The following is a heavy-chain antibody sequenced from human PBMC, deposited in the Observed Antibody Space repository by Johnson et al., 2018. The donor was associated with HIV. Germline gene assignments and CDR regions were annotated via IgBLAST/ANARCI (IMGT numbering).Heavy chain of an antibody. CDR3: ARDISPWAAGNSGAFDI. CDR2: INWNGGST. CDR1: GFTFDDYG. D-gene: IGHD6-13*01. V-gene: IGHV3-20*04. J-gene: IGHJ3*02. Sequence: VQLVESGGGVVRPGGSLRLSCAASGFTFDDYGMSWVRQAPGKGLEWVSGINWNGGSTGYADSVKGRFTISRDNAKNSLYVQMKSLRAEDTALYYCARDISPWAAGNSGAFDIWGQGTMVTVSS.